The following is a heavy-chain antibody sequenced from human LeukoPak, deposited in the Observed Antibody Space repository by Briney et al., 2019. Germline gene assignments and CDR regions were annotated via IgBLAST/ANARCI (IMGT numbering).Heavy chain of an antibody. J-gene: IGHJ4*02. Sequence: GGSLRLSCAASGFTFSSYAMHWVRQAPGKGLEWVAVIWYDGSNKYYADSVKGRFTISRDNSKNTLYLQMNSLRAEDTAVYYCASGRVRLGELSSLDYWGQGTLVTVSS. V-gene: IGHV3-33*08. CDR3: ASGRVRLGELSSLDY. CDR2: IWYDGSNK. D-gene: IGHD3-16*02. CDR1: GFTFSSYA.